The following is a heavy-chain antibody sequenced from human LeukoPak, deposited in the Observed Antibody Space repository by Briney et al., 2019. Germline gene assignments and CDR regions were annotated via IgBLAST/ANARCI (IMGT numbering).Heavy chain of an antibody. D-gene: IGHD1-26*01. CDR2: IYHSGST. CDR1: GYSISSGYY. CDR3: ARVGGSYSNYYFDY. V-gene: IGHV4-38-2*02. J-gene: IGHJ4*02. Sequence: SETLSLTCTVSGYSISSGYYWGWIRQPPGKGLEWIGSIYHSGSTYYNPSLKSRVTISVDTSKNQFSLKLSSVTAADTAVYYCARVGGSYSNYYFDYWGQGALVTVSS.